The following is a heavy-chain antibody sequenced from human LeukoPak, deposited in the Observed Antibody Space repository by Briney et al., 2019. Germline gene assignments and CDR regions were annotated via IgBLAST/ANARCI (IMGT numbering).Heavy chain of an antibody. Sequence: GASVKVSCKVSGYTLTELSMHWVRQAPGKGLEWMGGFDPEDGETIYAQKFQGRVTMTEDTSTDTAYMELRSLRSEDTAVYYCATRSGGRATYYYYYVDVWGKGTTVTVSS. J-gene: IGHJ6*03. CDR2: FDPEDGET. CDR1: GYTLTELS. D-gene: IGHD2-15*01. CDR3: ATRSGGRATYYYYYVDV. V-gene: IGHV1-24*01.